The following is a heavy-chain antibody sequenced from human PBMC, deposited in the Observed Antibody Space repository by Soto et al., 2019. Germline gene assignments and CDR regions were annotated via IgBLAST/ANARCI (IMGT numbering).Heavy chain of an antibody. D-gene: IGHD2-21*02. CDR2: IWYDGSNK. Sequence: GGSLRLSCAASGFTFSSYGMHWVRQAPGKGLEWVAVIWYDGSNKYYADSVKGRFTISRDNSKNTLYLQMNSLRAEDTAVYYCARDLSLAHCGGDCYPDYWGQGTLVTVSS. CDR1: GFTFSSYG. CDR3: ARDLSLAHCGGDCYPDY. J-gene: IGHJ4*02. V-gene: IGHV3-33*01.